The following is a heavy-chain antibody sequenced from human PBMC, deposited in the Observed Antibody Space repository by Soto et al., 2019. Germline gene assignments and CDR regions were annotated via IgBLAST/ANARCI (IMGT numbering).Heavy chain of an antibody. CDR1: GGSISGSSYY. D-gene: IGHD3-3*01. CDR3: ARPFLDFWSGYYADYYYYYYMDV. CDR2: IYYRGST. V-gene: IGHV4-39*01. Sequence: PSETLSLTCTVSGGSISGSSYYWGWISQPPGKGQEKIGSIYYRGSTYYNPSLKSRVTISVDTSKNQFSLKLSSVTAADTAVYYCARPFLDFWSGYYADYYYYYYMDVWGKGTTVTVSS. J-gene: IGHJ6*03.